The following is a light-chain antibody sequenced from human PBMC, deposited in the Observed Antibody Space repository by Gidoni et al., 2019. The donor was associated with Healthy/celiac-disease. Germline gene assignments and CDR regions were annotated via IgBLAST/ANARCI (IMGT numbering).Light chain of an antibody. Sequence: DIQMTQSPSSLSASVGDRVTITCRASQSISSYLNWYQQKPGKAPKLLIYAASSLQSGVPSRFSGSGSGTDFTLTISSLQPEDFATYYCQQSYSTPPEDICTFGSGTKVDIK. J-gene: IGKJ3*01. CDR1: QSISSY. CDR2: AAS. V-gene: IGKV1-39*01. CDR3: QQSYSTPPEDICT.